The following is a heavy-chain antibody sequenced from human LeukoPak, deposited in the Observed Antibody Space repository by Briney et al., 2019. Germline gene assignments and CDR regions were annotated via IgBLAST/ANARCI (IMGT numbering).Heavy chain of an antibody. CDR3: VTDLHGINWYVY. CDR2: VENDGTTK. D-gene: IGHD3-16*01. Sequence: GGSLRLSCPASGFTFGSLGMHWVRQAPGKGLEWVAFVENDGTTKYYADPVKGRFSISRDNSKNTLFLQMNNLRTDDTSMYYCVTDLHGINWYVYWGQGTLVTVSS. J-gene: IGHJ4*02. CDR1: GFTFGSLG. V-gene: IGHV3-30*02.